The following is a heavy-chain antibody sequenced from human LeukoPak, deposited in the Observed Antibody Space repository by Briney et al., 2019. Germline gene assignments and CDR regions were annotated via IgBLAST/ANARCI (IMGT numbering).Heavy chain of an antibody. J-gene: IGHJ4*02. V-gene: IGHV3-30*02. CDR1: GFTFSSYG. CDR2: IRYDGSNK. CDR3: AGGPGGWYTLYYFDY. D-gene: IGHD6-19*01. Sequence: PGGSLRLSCAASGFTFSSYGMHWVRQAPGKGLEWVAFIRYDGSNKYYADSVKGRFTISRDNSKNTLYLQMNSRRAEDTAVYYCAGGPGGWYTLYYFDYWGQGTLVTVSS.